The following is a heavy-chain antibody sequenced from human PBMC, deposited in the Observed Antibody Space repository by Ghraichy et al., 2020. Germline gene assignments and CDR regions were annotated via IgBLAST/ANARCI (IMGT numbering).Heavy chain of an antibody. CDR1: NYPFPTSI. Sequence: ASVKVSCRASNYPFPTSIINWVLRSPVQGLEWMGWISTYNGNTNYAQKFQGRVTMTTDTSTSTAYMELWSLRSDDTAIYYCARDWQQQLGPWGQGTLVTVSS. CDR2: ISTYNGNT. D-gene: IGHD6-13*01. CDR3: ARDWQQQLGP. V-gene: IGHV1-18*04. J-gene: IGHJ4*02.